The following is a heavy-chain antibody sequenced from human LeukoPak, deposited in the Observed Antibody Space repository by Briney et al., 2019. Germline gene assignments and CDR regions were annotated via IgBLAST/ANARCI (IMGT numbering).Heavy chain of an antibody. D-gene: IGHD3-9*01. CDR1: GVSISGRGY. CDR3: ATGYGSDWFDA. CDR2: IEYSGKT. Sequence: SETLSLTCSVLGVSISGRGYWGWIRQHPGKGLEWIGYIEYSGKTYSKPSRQSRVIISPDTSQNQFTLKVRSVTAADTAVYYCATGYGSDWFDAWGQGAVVTVSS. J-gene: IGHJ5*02. V-gene: IGHV4-31*03.